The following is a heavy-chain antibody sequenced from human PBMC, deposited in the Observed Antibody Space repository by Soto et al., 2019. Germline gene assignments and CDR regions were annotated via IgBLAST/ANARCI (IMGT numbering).Heavy chain of an antibody. CDR2: TSSDGGTK. CDR3: AREVVLTEWYFDN. D-gene: IGHD2-21*01. Sequence: GSLRLSCVTSGFTFSRYSMHWFRQAPGKGLEWVAVTSSDGGTKFYADSVKGRFTVSRDNSKNTLYLQMNSLRPEDTAVYYCAREVVLTEWYFDNWGQGILVTASS. CDR1: GFTFSRYS. J-gene: IGHJ4*02. V-gene: IGHV3-30-3*01.